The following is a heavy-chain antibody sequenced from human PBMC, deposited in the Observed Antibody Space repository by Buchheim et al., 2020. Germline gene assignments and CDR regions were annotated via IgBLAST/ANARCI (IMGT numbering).Heavy chain of an antibody. J-gene: IGHJ6*02. CDR3: ARDRSGMDV. V-gene: IGHV3-30*04. CDR1: GLTFSSYA. Sequence: QLQLVESGGGVVQPGRSLRLSCAASGLTFSSYAMHWVHQAPGKGLEWVAVVSYDGTYKSYADSVKGRFTISRDNSKNTLYLQMNSLRGEDTAVYYCARDRSGMDVWGQGTT. CDR2: VSYDGTYK.